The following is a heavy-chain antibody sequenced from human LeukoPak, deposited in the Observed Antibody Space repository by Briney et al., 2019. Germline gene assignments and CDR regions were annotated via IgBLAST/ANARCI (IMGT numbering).Heavy chain of an antibody. D-gene: IGHD5-18*01. Sequence: GGSLRLSCAASGFTFDDYGMSWVRQAPGKGLEWVSGINWNGGSTGYADSVKGRFTISRDNGKNSLYLQMNSMRAEDTALYYCARAGAVGYSYGASDIWGQGTMVTVSS. J-gene: IGHJ3*02. CDR2: INWNGGST. CDR1: GFTFDDYG. V-gene: IGHV3-20*04. CDR3: ARAGAVGYSYGASDI.